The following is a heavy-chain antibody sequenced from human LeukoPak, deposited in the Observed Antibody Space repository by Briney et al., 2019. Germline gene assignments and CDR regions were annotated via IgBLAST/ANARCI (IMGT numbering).Heavy chain of an antibody. CDR2: INPNSGGT. J-gene: IGHJ4*02. V-gene: IGHV1-2*02. Sequence: ASMKVSCKASGYTFTSYYMHWVRQAPGQGLEWMGWINPNSGGTNYAQKFQGRVTMTRDTSISTAYMELSRLRSDDTAVYYCARSRDVDTAMASWGQGTLVTVSS. CDR3: ARSRDVDTAMAS. CDR1: GYTFTSYY. D-gene: IGHD5-18*01.